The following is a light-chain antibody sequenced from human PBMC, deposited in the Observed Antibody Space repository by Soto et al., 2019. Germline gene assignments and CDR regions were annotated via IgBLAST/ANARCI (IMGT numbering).Light chain of an antibody. Sequence: EIGFTQSPCTLSLSPGERATLSCRASQSVSSNLAWYQQKPGQAPRLLIYGASTRATGIPARFSGSGSGTEFTLTISSLQSEDFAVYYCQQYNNWPPITFGQGTRLEIK. V-gene: IGKV3-15*01. CDR2: GAS. J-gene: IGKJ5*01. CDR3: QQYNNWPPIT. CDR1: QSVSSN.